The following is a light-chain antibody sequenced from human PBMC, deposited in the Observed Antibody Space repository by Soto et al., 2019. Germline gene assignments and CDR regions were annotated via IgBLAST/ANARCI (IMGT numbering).Light chain of an antibody. CDR2: AAS. CDR3: QQSYSSPPT. V-gene: IGKV1-39*01. CDR1: QSISNH. J-gene: IGKJ1*01. Sequence: DIPMTQSPSSLSASVEDRVIITCRASQSISNHLNWYQQKPGKAAKLLIFAASSLQSEVPSRFSGSRSAPDFTLTISSLQPEDFATYYCQQSYSSPPTFCQGTKVDIK.